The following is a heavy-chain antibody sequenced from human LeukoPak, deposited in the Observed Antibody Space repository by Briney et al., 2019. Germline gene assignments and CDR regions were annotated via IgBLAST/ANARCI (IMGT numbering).Heavy chain of an antibody. CDR3: ASKPPSGVARTPSVDS. CDR1: VVGFSVDA. J-gene: IGHJ4*02. CDR2: IIPIVDIA. Sequence: SVKVSCEVSVVGFSVDAIGWGRQGPGQGGECRGGIIPIVDIANYAPKFQGTVTLTAHTSTSTAYMELSRLRSADPAVYYCASKPPSGVARTPSVDSWGQGTLVTASS. D-gene: IGHD6-19*01. V-gene: IGHV1-69*17.